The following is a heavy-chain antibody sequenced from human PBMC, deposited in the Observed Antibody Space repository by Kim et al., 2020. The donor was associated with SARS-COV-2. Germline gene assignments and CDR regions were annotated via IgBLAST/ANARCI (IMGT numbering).Heavy chain of an antibody. D-gene: IGHD2-2*01. V-gene: IGHV3-11*06. J-gene: IGHJ4*02. Sequence: KGRFTISRNNAKNSLYLQMNSLRAEDTAVYYCARDQDIVVVPAAMSYFDYWGQGTLVTVSS. CDR3: ARDQDIVVVPAAMSYFDY.